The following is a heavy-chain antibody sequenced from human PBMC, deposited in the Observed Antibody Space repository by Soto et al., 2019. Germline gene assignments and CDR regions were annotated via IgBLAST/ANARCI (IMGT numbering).Heavy chain of an antibody. CDR2: INDRGSI. D-gene: IGHD3-9*01. J-gene: IGHJ2*01. CDR1: GGSFGGYY. V-gene: IGHV4-34*01. CDR3: ARESHDILTGPPWVWYFDL. Sequence: QVQLQQWGAGPLRPLETLSLTCGVSGGSFGGYYWAWIRQSPEKGLEWIGEINDRGSINYNPSLKSRVSISVDTSKNHYSLNLRSVTAADTAVYYCARESHDILTGPPWVWYFDLWGRGTLVTVSS.